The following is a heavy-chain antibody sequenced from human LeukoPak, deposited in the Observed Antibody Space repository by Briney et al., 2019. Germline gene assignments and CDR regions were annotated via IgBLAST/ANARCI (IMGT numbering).Heavy chain of an antibody. CDR2: ITPSGGST. CDR3: ARDRCSGGSCYSDY. CDR1: GYTFTSYY. V-gene: IGHV1-46*01. D-gene: IGHD2-15*01. J-gene: IGHJ4*02. Sequence: ASVKVSCKASGYTFTSYYMHWVRQPPGQALEWMEIITPSGGSTSYAQKFQGRVTMTRDTSTSTVYMELSSLRSEDTAVYYCARDRCSGGSCYSDYWGQGTLVTVSS.